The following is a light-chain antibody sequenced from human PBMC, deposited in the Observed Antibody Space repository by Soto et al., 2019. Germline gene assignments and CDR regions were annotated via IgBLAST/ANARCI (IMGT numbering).Light chain of an antibody. Sequence: MQLNKSPSTLSASVGYRFTIACRASQSVNNWLAWYQQKPGRAPKLLIYKASSLESGVPSTFSGSGSGTEFTLTISRLQTDDFATYYCQQYNSSQTFGQGPKVDIK. J-gene: IGKJ1*01. CDR3: QQYNSSQT. CDR1: QSVNNW. CDR2: KAS. V-gene: IGKV1-5*03.